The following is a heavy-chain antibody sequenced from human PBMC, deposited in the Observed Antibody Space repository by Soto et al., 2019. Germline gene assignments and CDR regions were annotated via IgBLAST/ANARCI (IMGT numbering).Heavy chain of an antibody. D-gene: IGHD4-17*01. J-gene: IGHJ4*02. CDR1: GFTFSSYC. CDR2: IKSDGSDT. V-gene: IGHV3-74*01. Sequence: EVQLVESGGGLVQPGGSLRLSCAASGFTFSSYCMHWVRQAPGKGLVWVSRIKSDGSDTSYADSVKGRFTISRDNAKNTLYLQMSSLSAEDTAVYYCVRVAYGDLGGWGQGTLVTVSS. CDR3: VRVAYGDLGG.